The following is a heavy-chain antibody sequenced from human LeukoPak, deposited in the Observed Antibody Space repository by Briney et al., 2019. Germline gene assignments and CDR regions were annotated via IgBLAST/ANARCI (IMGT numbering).Heavy chain of an antibody. V-gene: IGHV3-73*01. CDR2: IEKKDKGYAT. Sequence: GGSLRLPCTPSGFPFRGSAIHWVRQSSGKGVKWVGQIEKKDKGYATAPAYAESVKGRFTISRDDSINTAYLQMKSLKTEDTALYYCSRDSGTYNWFDPWGQGTLVTVSS. CDR1: GFPFRGSA. J-gene: IGHJ5*02. CDR3: SRDSGTYNWFDP. D-gene: IGHD1-26*01.